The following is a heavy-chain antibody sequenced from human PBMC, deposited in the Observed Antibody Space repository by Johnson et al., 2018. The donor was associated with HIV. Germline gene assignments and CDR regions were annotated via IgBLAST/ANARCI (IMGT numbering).Heavy chain of an antibody. V-gene: IGHV3-30*02. D-gene: IGHD2-15*01. J-gene: IGHJ3*02. CDR1: GFTFSSYG. Sequence: QVQLVESGGGLVQPGGSLRLSCAAFGFTFSSYGMHWVRQAPGKGLEWVAFIRYDGTNTYYADSVKGRFTISRANSKNTLYLQMNSLRAEDTAVYYCAREGIWYCSGGSCYGAFDIWGQGTMVTVSS. CDR2: IRYDGTNT. CDR3: AREGIWYCSGGSCYGAFDI.